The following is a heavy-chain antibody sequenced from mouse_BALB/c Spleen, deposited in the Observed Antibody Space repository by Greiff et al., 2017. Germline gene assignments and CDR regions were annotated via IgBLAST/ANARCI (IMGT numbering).Heavy chain of an antibody. CDR3: ARLPGTGYYFDY. Sequence: QVQLKQSGAELMKPGASVKISCKATGYTFSSYWIEWVKQRPGHGLEWIGEILPGSGSTNYNEKFKGKATFTADTSSNTAYMQLSSLTSEDSAVYYCARLPGTGYYFDYWGQGTTLTVSS. CDR1: GYTFSSYW. J-gene: IGHJ2*01. V-gene: IGHV1-9*01. D-gene: IGHD4-1*01. CDR2: ILPGSGST.